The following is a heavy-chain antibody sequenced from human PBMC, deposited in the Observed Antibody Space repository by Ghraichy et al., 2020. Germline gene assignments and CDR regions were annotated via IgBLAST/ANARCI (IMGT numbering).Heavy chain of an antibody. Sequence: GGSLRLSCAASGFTFSSYSMNWVRQAPGKGLEWVSSISSSSYIYYTDSVKGRFTISRDNAKNSLYLQMNSLRAEDTAVYYCARELYYDSSGYYHYYFDYWGQGTLVTVSS. CDR2: ISSSSYI. D-gene: IGHD3-22*01. J-gene: IGHJ4*02. CDR1: GFTFSSYS. CDR3: ARELYYDSSGYYHYYFDY. V-gene: IGHV3-21*01.